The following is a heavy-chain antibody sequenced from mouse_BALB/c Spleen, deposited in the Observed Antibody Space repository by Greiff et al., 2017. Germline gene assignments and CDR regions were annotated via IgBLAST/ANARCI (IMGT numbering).Heavy chain of an antibody. CDR1: GYTFPSYW. Sequence: QVQLQQPGAELVRPGASVKLSCKASGYTFPSYWINWVKQRPGQGLEWIGNIYPSDSYTNYNQKFKDKATLTVDKSSSTAYMQLSSPTSEDSAVYYCTRGLRAYFDYWGQGTTLTVSS. CDR2: IYPSDSYT. CDR3: TRGLRAYFDY. V-gene: IGHV1-69*02. J-gene: IGHJ2*01. D-gene: IGHD2-4*01.